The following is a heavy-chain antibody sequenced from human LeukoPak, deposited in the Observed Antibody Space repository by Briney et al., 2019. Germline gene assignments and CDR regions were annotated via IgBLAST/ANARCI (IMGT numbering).Heavy chain of an antibody. CDR2: ISYDGSHK. CDR3: ANLHNYYDSSGYFSGTLDY. CDR1: GFTFSRYG. V-gene: IGHV3-30*18. D-gene: IGHD3-22*01. Sequence: GGSLRLSCAASGFTFSRYGMHWVRQAPGKGLEWVAVISYDGSHKYYEDSVKGRFTISRDNSKNTLYLQMNSLRAEDTAVYYCANLHNYYDSSGYFSGTLDYWGQGTLVTVSS. J-gene: IGHJ4*02.